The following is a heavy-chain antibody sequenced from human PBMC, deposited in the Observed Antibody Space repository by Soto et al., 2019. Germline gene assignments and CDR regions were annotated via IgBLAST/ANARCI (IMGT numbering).Heavy chain of an antibody. CDR2: ISGSGGST. CDR1: GFTFSSYA. V-gene: IGHV3-23*01. CDR3: AKDRVVPRALWADYYYYYMDV. D-gene: IGHD2-2*01. J-gene: IGHJ6*03. Sequence: GGSLRLSCAASGFTFSSYAMSWVRQAPGKGLEWVSAISGSGGSTYYADSVKGRFTISRDNSKNTLYLQMNSLRAEDTAVYYCAKDRVVPRALWADYYYYYMDVWGKGTTVTVSS.